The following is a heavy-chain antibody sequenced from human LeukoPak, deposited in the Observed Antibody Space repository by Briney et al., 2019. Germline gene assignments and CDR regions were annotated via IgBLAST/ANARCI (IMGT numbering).Heavy chain of an antibody. CDR3: AREEFSNYVPFLDY. V-gene: IGHV3-21*01. CDR2: ISSSSSYI. CDR1: GFTFSSYS. D-gene: IGHD4-11*01. J-gene: IGHJ4*02. Sequence: GGSLRLSCAASGFTFSSYSMNWVRQAPGKGLEWVSSISSSSSYIYYADSVKGRFTISRDNAKNSLYLQMNSLRAEDTAVYYCAREEFSNYVPFLDYWGQGTLVTVSS.